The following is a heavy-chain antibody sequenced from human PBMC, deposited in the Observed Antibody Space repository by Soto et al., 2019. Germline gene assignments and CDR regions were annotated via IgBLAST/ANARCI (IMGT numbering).Heavy chain of an antibody. CDR2: IIPIIGII. CDR3: AKDTYYHDTTGYYVFDY. CDR1: GGTFGTYT. J-gene: IGHJ4*02. Sequence: GASVKVSCKASGGTFGTYTITWVRQAPGQGLGWMGRIIPIIGIINYAQKFQGRFTISRDNPKNTLFLQMSSLGAEDTPVYYCAKDTYYHDTTGYYVFDYWGQGTLVTVS. V-gene: IGHV1-69*04. D-gene: IGHD3-22*01.